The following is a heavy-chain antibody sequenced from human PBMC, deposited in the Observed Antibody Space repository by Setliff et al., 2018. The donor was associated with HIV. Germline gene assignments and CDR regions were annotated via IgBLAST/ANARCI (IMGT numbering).Heavy chain of an antibody. J-gene: IGHJ4*02. CDR1: GFTVSSTY. V-gene: IGHV3-7*03. D-gene: IGHD6-25*01. CDR3: ASAAYFDY. CDR2: INQNGREK. Sequence: GGSLRLSCAASGFTVSSTYMSWVRQSPVRGLEWVANINQNGREKYYVDSVKGRFTISRDNAKNSLYLQMNSLRVEDTAVYYCASAAYFDYWGQGTLVTV.